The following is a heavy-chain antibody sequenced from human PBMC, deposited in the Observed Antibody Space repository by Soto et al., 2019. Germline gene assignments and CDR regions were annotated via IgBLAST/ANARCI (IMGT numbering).Heavy chain of an antibody. V-gene: IGHV3-21*01. J-gene: IGHJ4*02. D-gene: IGHD1-1*01. CDR2: ITGSSSST. CDR3: ARISIQEEYYFDY. CDR1: GFIFSYFT. Sequence: VRLVQSGGGLAKPGESLRLSCEASGFIFSYFTMNWVGQAPGKGVEWVSSITGSSSSTYYTDSVQGRFSISRDNAKNTLFLEMNSLRAEDTAVYYCARISIQEEYYFDYWRQGVLVTVSS.